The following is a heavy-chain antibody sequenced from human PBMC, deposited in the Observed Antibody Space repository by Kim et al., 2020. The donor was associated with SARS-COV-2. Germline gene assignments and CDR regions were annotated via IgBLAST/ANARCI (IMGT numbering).Heavy chain of an antibody. J-gene: IGHJ4*02. CDR1: GGSFSGYY. CDR3: ARGPVGDGYNQPTGEYYFDY. Sequence: SETLSLTCAVYGGSFSGYYWSWIRQPPGKGLEWIGEINHSGSTNYNPSLKSRVTISVDTSKNQFSLKLSSVTAADTAVYYCARGPVGDGYNQPTGEYYFDYWGQGTLVTVSS. CDR2: INHSGST. D-gene: IGHD7-27*01. V-gene: IGHV4-34*01.